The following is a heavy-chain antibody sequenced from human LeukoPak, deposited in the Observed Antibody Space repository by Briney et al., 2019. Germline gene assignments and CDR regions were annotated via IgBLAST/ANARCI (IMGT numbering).Heavy chain of an antibody. Sequence: GASVKVSCKASGYTFTGYYMHWVRQAPGQGLEWMGWINPNSGGTNYAQKFQGRVTMTRDTSISTAYMELSRLRSDDTAVYYCATTILAELSFYLVFDYWGQGTLVTVSS. V-gene: IGHV1-2*02. D-gene: IGHD3-16*02. CDR3: ATTILAELSFYLVFDY. CDR2: INPNSGGT. J-gene: IGHJ4*02. CDR1: GYTFTGYY.